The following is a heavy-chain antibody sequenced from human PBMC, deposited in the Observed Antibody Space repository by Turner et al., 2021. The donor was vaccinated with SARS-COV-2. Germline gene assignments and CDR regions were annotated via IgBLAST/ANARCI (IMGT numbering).Heavy chain of an antibody. CDR1: GLTFSSYA. CDR2: ISYDGRNK. CDR3: ARECEESSGCAEYFQH. Sequence: QVQLVESGGGVVQPGGSLRLPCSAAGLTFSSYAMHWVRQAPGKGLEWVAVISYDGRNKYYADSVKGRFTISRDNSKNTLYLQMNSLRAEDTAVYYGARECEESSGCAEYFQHWGQGTLVTVSS. D-gene: IGHD3-22*01. J-gene: IGHJ1*01. V-gene: IGHV3-30*04.